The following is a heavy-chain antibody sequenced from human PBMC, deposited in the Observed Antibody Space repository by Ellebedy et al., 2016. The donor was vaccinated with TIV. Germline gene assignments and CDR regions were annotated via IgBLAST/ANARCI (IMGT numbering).Heavy chain of an antibody. CDR2: IKQDGSEK. D-gene: IGHD2-21*01. CDR3: ARAAHFYSYGMDV. CDR1: GFTSSLYW. V-gene: IGHV3-7*01. Sequence: GGSLRLSXAASGFTSSLYWMSWVRQAPGKRLEWVANIKQDGSEKYYVDSVKGRFTISRDNAKSSLYLQMNSLRAEDTAVHYCARAAHFYSYGMDVWGQGTTVTVSS. J-gene: IGHJ6*02.